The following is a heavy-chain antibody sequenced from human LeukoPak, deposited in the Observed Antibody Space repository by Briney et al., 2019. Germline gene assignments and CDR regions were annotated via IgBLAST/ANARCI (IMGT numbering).Heavy chain of an antibody. D-gene: IGHD4-17*01. J-gene: IGHJ4*02. CDR2: IYHSGST. CDR3: ARDVGDYGDYYFDY. Sequence: SETLSLTCAVSDGSISSGGYSWSWIRQPPGKGLEWIGYIYHSGSTYYNPSLKSRVTISVDRSKNQFSLKLSSVTAADTAVYYCARDVGDYGDYYFDYWGQGTLVTVSS. V-gene: IGHV4-30-2*01. CDR1: DGSISSGGYS.